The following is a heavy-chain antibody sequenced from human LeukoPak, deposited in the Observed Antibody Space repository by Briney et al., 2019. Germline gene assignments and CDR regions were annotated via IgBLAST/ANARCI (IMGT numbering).Heavy chain of an antibody. J-gene: IGHJ3*02. CDR3: AKRLGGGYDAFDI. V-gene: IGHV1-69*04. CDR1: GGTFSTYA. CDR2: IIPILVIA. D-gene: IGHD5-12*01. Sequence: KVSCKASGGTFSTYAISWGRQSPGHGGEWMGRIIPILVIANYAQKFQGRVTSTADKSTSTAYMELSSLRSEDTAVYYCAKRLGGGYDAFDIWGQGTMVTVSS.